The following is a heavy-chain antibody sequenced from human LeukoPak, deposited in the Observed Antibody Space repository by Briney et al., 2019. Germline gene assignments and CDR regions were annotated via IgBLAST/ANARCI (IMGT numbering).Heavy chain of an antibody. J-gene: IGHJ4*02. CDR2: IKSKGDGETT. D-gene: IGHD3-10*01. Sequence: GGSLRLSCAASGFTFTNAWMNWVRQAPGKGLEWVGRIKSKGDGETTDYGAPVKGRFIMSRDDSKATLYLQMNIMQTEDTAVYYCTTDLGLTMIRGVIVSWGQGTLVTVSS. CDR1: GFTFTNAW. V-gene: IGHV3-15*01. CDR3: TTDLGLTMIRGVIVS.